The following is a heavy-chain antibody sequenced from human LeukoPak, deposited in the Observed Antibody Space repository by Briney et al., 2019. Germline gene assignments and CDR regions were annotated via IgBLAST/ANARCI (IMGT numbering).Heavy chain of an antibody. CDR1: GGSFSGYY. CDR2: INHSGST. CDR3: ARAEKDIVVVPAANNWFDP. V-gene: IGHV4-34*01. D-gene: IGHD2-2*01. J-gene: IGHJ5*02. Sequence: PSETLSLTCAVYGGSFSGYYWSLIRQPPGKGLEWIGEINHSGSTNYNPSLKSRVTISVDTSKNQFSLKLSSVTAADTAVYYCARAEKDIVVVPAANNWFDPWGQGTLVTVSS.